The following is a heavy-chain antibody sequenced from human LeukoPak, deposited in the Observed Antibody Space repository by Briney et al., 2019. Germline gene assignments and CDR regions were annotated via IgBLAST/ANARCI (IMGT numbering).Heavy chain of an antibody. CDR2: IYYSGST. CDR1: GGSISSSSYY. D-gene: IGHD2-2*01. CDR3: ARQDIVVVPAATPNYFDY. Sequence: SETLSLTCTVSGGSISSSSYYWGWIRQPPGKGLEWIGSIYYSGSTYYNPSLKSRVTISVDTSKNQFSLKLSSVTAADTAVYYCARQDIVVVPAATPNYFDYWGQGTLVTVSS. J-gene: IGHJ4*02. V-gene: IGHV4-39*01.